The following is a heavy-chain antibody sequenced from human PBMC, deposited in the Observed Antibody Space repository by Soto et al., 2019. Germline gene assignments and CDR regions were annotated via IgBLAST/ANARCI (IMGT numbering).Heavy chain of an antibody. D-gene: IGHD2-21*01. CDR1: VGSISSSSYY. J-gene: IGHJ2*01. V-gene: IGHV4-39*01. Sequence: QLQLQESGPGLVKPSETLSLTCTVSVGSISSSSYYWGWIRQPPGKGLEWIGSIYYSGSTYYNPSLKSRVTISVDTSKNQFSLKLSSVTAAVTAVYYCARRVVAYFDLWGRGTLVTVSS. CDR2: IYYSGST. CDR3: ARRVVAYFDL.